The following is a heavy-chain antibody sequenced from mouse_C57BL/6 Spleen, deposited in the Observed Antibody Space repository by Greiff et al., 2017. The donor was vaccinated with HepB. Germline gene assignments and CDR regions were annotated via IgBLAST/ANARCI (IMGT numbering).Heavy chain of an antibody. V-gene: IGHV1-54*01. J-gene: IGHJ1*03. CDR3: ARGPYWYFDV. CDR1: GYAFTNYL. Sequence: QVQLQQSGAELVRPGTSVKVSCKASGYAFTNYLIEWVKQRPGQGLEWIGVINPGSGGTNYTEKFKGKATLTADKSSSTAYMQLSSLTSEDSAVYFCARGPYWYFDVWGTGTTVTVSS. CDR2: INPGSGGT.